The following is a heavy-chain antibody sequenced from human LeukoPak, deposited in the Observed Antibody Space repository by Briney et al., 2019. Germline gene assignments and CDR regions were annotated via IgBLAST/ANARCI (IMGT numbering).Heavy chain of an antibody. CDR2: IYYSGST. J-gene: IGHJ3*02. D-gene: IGHD1-14*01. Sequence: TSSETLSLTCTVSGGSISSYYWSWIRQPPGKGLEWIGYIYYSGSTNYNPSLKSRVTISVDTSKNQFSLRLSSMTAADTAMYYCARGKWHVGGTDAFDIWGQGTMVTVSS. CDR3: ARGKWHVGGTDAFDI. CDR1: GGSISSYY. V-gene: IGHV4-59*08.